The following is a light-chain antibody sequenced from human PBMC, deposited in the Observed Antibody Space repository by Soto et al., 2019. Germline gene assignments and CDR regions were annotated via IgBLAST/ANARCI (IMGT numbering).Light chain of an antibody. CDR1: QSINSRY. V-gene: IGKV3-20*01. CDR3: QQFGSSPGFT. Sequence: EIVLTQSPGTLSLSPGERATLSCRASQSINSRYLAWYQQKPGQAPRLPIYGASSRATGIPYRFSGSGSGTDFTLTSSRLEPEDFAVYYCQQFGSSPGFTFGPGTIVDIK. J-gene: IGKJ3*01. CDR2: GAS.